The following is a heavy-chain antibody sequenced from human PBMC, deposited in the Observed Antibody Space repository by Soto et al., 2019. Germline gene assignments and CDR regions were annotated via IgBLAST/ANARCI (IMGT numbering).Heavy chain of an antibody. CDR2: ISAFNGNT. Sequence: QDQLLQSGAEVKKPGASVTVSCKASGYSFTNYGITWVRQAPGQGLEWMGWISAFNGNTHYAQKHQGRVPMTTDASTSTAYMQLRSLRSDDTAVYYCARDRGVAPPVAGNTHYYYYMDVWGQGTTVTVSS. V-gene: IGHV1-18*01. CDR1: GYSFTNYG. J-gene: IGHJ6*03. D-gene: IGHD6-19*01. CDR3: ARDRGVAPPVAGNTHYYYYMDV.